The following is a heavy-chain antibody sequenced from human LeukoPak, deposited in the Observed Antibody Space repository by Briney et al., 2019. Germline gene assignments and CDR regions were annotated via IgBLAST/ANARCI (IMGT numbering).Heavy chain of an antibody. Sequence: GGSLRLSCAASGFTFSDYYMSWLRQAPGKGLEWVSYISSSSSYTNYADSVKGRFTISRDNAKNSLYLQMNSLRAEDTAVYYCARDVSSSFNWFDPGGQGTLVTVYS. CDR1: GFTFSDYY. CDR3: ARDVSSSFNWFDP. D-gene: IGHD6-13*01. J-gene: IGHJ5*02. CDR2: ISSSSSYT. V-gene: IGHV3-11*05.